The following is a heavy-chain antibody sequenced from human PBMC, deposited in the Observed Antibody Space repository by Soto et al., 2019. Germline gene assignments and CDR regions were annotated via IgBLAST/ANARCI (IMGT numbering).Heavy chain of an antibody. CDR3: AKDLDDYSSAIDF. CDR1: GFSFRKYA. CDR2: ISGSGGSGRG. Sequence: EVQLLESGGDLVQPGGSLRLSCVGSGFSFRKYAMNWVRQAPGKGLEWVSGISGSGGSGRGFYADPVKGRFTISRDYSKNTLYLEMNSLRAEDTAVYYCAKDLDDYSSAIDFWGQGTLVTVSS. D-gene: IGHD4-4*01. V-gene: IGHV3-23*01. J-gene: IGHJ4*02.